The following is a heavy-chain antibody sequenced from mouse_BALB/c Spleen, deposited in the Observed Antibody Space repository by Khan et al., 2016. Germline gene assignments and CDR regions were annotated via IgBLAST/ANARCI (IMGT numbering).Heavy chain of an antibody. J-gene: IGHJ4*01. D-gene: IGHD1-1*01. CDR3: ASSTQSLYAMDY. CDR1: GYSFTSYY. CDR2: IDPFNGGT. V-gene: IGHV1S135*01. Sequence: QLQQSGPELMKPGASVKISCKASGYSFTSYYMHWVKQSHGKSLEWIGYIDPFNGGTCYNQKFKGKATLTVDKSSSPAYMHLSSLTSEDSAVYYCASSTQSLYAMDYWGQGTSVTVSS.